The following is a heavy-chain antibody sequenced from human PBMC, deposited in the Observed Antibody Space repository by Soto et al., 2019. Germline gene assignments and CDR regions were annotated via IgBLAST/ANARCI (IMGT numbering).Heavy chain of an antibody. CDR1: GFTFSSYS. CDR3: ASPPTRGYLYYYYYYMDV. D-gene: IGHD5-12*01. J-gene: IGHJ6*03. CDR2: ISSSSTI. Sequence: GGSLRLSCAASGFTFSSYSMNWVRQAPGKGLEWVSYISSSSTIYYADSVKGRFTISRDNAKNSLYLQMNSLRAEDTAVYYCASPPTRGYLYYYYYYMDVWGKGTTVTVSS. V-gene: IGHV3-48*01.